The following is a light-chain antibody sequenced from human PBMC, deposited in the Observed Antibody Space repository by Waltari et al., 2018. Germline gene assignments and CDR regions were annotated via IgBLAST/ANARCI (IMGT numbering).Light chain of an antibody. CDR2: WAS. V-gene: IGKV4-1*01. Sequence: DIVMTQSPDSLAVSLGERATINCKSSQSVLYTSNNKNYLAWYQQKPGQPPKLLFYWASTRESGVPGRFSGSGSGTDFTLTISGLQAEDVAVYYCQQYYSPPWTFGQGTQVEIK. CDR1: QSVLYTSNNKNY. CDR3: QQYYSPPWT. J-gene: IGKJ1*01.